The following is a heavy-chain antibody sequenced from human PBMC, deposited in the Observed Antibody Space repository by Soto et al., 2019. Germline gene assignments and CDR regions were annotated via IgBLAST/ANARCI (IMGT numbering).Heavy chain of an antibody. CDR2: ISYDGSNK. CDR1: GFTFSSYA. CDR3: ARVERGYDFCDY. D-gene: IGHD5-12*01. V-gene: IGHV3-30-3*01. J-gene: IGHJ4*02. Sequence: QVQLVESGGGVVQPGRSLRLSCAASGFTFSSYAMHWVRQAPGKGLEWVAVISYDGSNKYYAYSVKGRFTISRDNSKNTLYLQMNSLRAEDTAVYYCARVERGYDFCDYWGQGTLVTVSS.